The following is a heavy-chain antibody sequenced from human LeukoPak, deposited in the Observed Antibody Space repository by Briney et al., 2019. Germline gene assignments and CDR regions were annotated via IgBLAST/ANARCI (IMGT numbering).Heavy chain of an antibody. CDR1: GFTFSSYG. J-gene: IGHJ6*02. Sequence: PGRSLRLSCAASGFTFSSYGMHWVRQAPGKGLEWVALISFDERNKYYADSVKGRFTISRDNSKNTLYLQMNSLRAEDTAVYYCAKAYDILTPYGMDVWGQGTTVTVSS. CDR3: AKAYDILTPYGMDV. CDR2: ISFDERNK. D-gene: IGHD3-9*01. V-gene: IGHV3-30*18.